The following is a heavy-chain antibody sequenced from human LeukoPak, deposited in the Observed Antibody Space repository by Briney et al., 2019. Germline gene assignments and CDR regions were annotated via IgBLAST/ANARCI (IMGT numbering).Heavy chain of an antibody. CDR1: GFTFSNNN. D-gene: IGHD1-14*01. J-gene: IGHJ4*02. CDR3: ARGSTGDYLDY. Sequence: GGSLRLSCAASGFTFSNNNINWFRQAPGKGLEWVSYISSSSSTIYYADSVKGRFTISRDNAKNSLYLQMNSLRAEDTAVYYCARGSTGDYLDYWGQGTLVTVSS. V-gene: IGHV3-48*01. CDR2: ISSSSSTI.